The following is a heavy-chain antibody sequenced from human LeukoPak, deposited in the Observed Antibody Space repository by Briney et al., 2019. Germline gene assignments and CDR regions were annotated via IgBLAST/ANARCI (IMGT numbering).Heavy chain of an antibody. CDR1: GLTFSSYA. J-gene: IGHJ4*02. CDR3: AKMITMVRFFDY. D-gene: IGHD3-10*01. Sequence: GGSLRLSCAASGLTFSSYAMSWVRQAPGKGLEWVSAISGSGGSTYYADSVKGRFTISRDNSKNTLYLQMNSLRAEDTAVYYCAKMITMVRFFDYWGQGTLVTVSS. V-gene: IGHV3-23*01. CDR2: ISGSGGST.